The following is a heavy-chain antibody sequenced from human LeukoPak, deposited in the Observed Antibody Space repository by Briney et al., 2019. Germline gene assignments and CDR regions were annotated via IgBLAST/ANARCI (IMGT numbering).Heavy chain of an antibody. CDR2: IYYSGST. J-gene: IGHJ4*02. V-gene: IGHV4-30-4*08. Sequence: PSETLSLTCTVSGGSISSGGYYWSWIRQPPGKGLEWIGYIYYSGSTYYNPSLKSRVTISVDTSKNQFSLKLSSVTAADTAVYYCARVQRPSYYYGSGSYYNPKELFDYWGQGTLVTVSS. CDR3: ARVQRPSYYYGSGSYYNPKELFDY. CDR1: GGSISSGGYY. D-gene: IGHD3-10*01.